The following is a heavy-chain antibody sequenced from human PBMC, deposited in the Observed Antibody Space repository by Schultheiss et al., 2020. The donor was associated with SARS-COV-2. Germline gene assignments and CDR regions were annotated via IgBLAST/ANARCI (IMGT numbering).Heavy chain of an antibody. D-gene: IGHD3-3*01. V-gene: IGHV3-74*01. J-gene: IGHJ3*02. CDR1: GFTFSSYW. CDR3: ARAGIRFLEWSPDAFDI. Sequence: GGSLRLSCAASGFTFSSYWMHWVRQAPGKGLVWVSRINSDGSSTSYADSVKGRFTISRDNSKNTLYLQMNSLRAGDTAVYYCARAGIRFLEWSPDAFDIWGQGTMVTVSS. CDR2: INSDGSST.